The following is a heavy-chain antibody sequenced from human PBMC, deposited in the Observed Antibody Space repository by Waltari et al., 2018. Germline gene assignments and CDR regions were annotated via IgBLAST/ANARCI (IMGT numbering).Heavy chain of an antibody. V-gene: IGHV4-34*01. D-gene: IGHD6-13*01. Sequence: QVQLQQWGAGLLKPSETLSLTCAVHGGSFSNYSWSWIRQPPGKGLEWIGEINHRGSTTSNPSLKSRVTISVDTSKNQFSLKLNSVTAADTAVYYCARQGAAARIFDLWGRGTLVTVSS. CDR3: ARQGAAARIFDL. CDR2: INHRGST. CDR1: GGSFSNYS. J-gene: IGHJ2*01.